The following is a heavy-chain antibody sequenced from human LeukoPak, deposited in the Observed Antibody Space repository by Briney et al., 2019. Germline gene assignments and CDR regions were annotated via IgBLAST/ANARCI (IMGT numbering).Heavy chain of an antibody. V-gene: IGHV4-59*08. J-gene: IGHJ4*02. Sequence: SETLSLTCTVSGGSISSYYWSWIRQPPGKGLEWIGYIYYSGSTNYNPSLKSRVTISVDTSKNQFSLKLSSVTAADTAVYYCARRTDFRGYYYFDYWGQGTLVTLSS. CDR2: IYYSGST. D-gene: IGHD4-23*01. CDR3: ARRTDFRGYYYFDY. CDR1: GGSISSYY.